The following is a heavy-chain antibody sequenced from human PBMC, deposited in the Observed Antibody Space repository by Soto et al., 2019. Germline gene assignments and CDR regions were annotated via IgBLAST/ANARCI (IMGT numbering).Heavy chain of an antibody. Sequence: GASVKVSCKASGYTFTGYYMHWVRQAPGQGLEWMGWINPNSGSTNYAQKFQGWVTMTRDTSISTAYMELSRLRSDDTAVYYCARQYCSSTSCYGQNYYYYYMDVWGKGTTVTVSS. CDR2: INPNSGST. CDR3: ARQYCSSTSCYGQNYYYYYMDV. V-gene: IGHV1-2*04. CDR1: GYTFTGYY. D-gene: IGHD2-2*01. J-gene: IGHJ6*03.